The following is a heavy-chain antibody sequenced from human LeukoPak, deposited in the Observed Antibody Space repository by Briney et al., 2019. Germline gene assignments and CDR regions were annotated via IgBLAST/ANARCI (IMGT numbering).Heavy chain of an antibody. CDR1: GFTFSSYG. J-gene: IGHJ4*02. Sequence: PRRSLRLSCAASGFTFSSYGMHWVRQAPGKGLEWVAVIWYDGSNKYYADSVKGRFTISRDNSKNTLYLQMNNLRAEDTAVYYCAKEAEDFWSGYSYFDYWGQGTLVTVSS. V-gene: IGHV3-33*06. CDR2: IWYDGSNK. CDR3: AKEAEDFWSGYSYFDY. D-gene: IGHD3-3*01.